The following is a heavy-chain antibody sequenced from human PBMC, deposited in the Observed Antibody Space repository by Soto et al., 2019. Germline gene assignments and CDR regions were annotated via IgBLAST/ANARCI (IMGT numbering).Heavy chain of an antibody. CDR3: ANAYCSSTSCRAEYLQH. J-gene: IGHJ1*01. D-gene: IGHD2-2*01. V-gene: IGHV3-23*01. CDR2: ISGSGGAS. CDR1: EFTFSSYS. Sequence: PGGSLRLSCAASEFTFSSYSMSWVRQAPGKGLEWVSAISGSGGASYYADSVKGRFTISRDNSKNTVYLQMNSLRAEDTAVYFCANAYCSSTSCRAEYLQHWGQGTLVTVSS.